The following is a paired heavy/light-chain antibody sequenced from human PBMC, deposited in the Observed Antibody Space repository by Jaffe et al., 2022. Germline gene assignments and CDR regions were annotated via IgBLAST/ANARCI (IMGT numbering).Heavy chain of an antibody. CDR1: GFTFSRYI. CDR2: ISSSSSTT. Sequence: EEQLVESGGGLVQPGGSLRLSCVASGFTFSRYIMNWVRQAPGKGLEWVSYISSSSSTTHYGDSVKGRFTISRDNAKNSLYLQMNSLRAEDTAVYYCARGQETSGVYNWFDPWGQGTLVTVSS. D-gene: IGHD6-19*01. CDR3: ARGQETSGVYNWFDP. J-gene: IGHJ5*02. V-gene: IGHV3-48*01.
Light chain of an antibody. CDR1: SANVASYNL. Sequence: QSALTQPASVSGSPGQSITISCTAASANVASYNLVSWYQQHPGKAPKLIISEVTKRPSGVSNRFSGSQSGNTASLTISGLLAEDEADYYCSSYVGGGTWVFGGGTKLTVL. V-gene: IGLV2-23*02. CDR2: EVT. J-gene: IGLJ3*02. CDR3: SSYVGGGTWV.